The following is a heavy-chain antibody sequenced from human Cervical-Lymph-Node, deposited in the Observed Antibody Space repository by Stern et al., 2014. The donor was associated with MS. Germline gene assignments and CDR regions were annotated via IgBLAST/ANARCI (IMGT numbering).Heavy chain of an antibody. J-gene: IGHJ4*02. CDR2: IFPGGSDI. V-gene: IGHV5-51*01. CDR1: GYTFTSYW. Sequence: VQLVQSGPEVKRPGESLKISCQASGYTFTSYWIGWVRQMPGKGLEWIAIIFPGGSDIRYSPSFQGRVTISAAKPSSPAYLQWNNLKASDTAIYYCARQRYFDYWGQGTLVTVSS. CDR3: ARQRYFDY.